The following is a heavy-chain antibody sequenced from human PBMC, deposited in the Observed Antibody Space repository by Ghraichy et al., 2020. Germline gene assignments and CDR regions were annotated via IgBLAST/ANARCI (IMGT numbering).Heavy chain of an antibody. CDR2: IYYSGNT. D-gene: IGHD3-22*01. CDR1: GGSISSSNYF. J-gene: IGHJ4*02. Sequence: SETLSLTCTVSGGSISSSNYFWGWIRQPPGKGLEWIGSIYYSGNTYYNPSLKSRVTISVDTSRNQFSLKLNSVTAADTAVYYCASSSYYASSGYPFFDYWGQGTLVTVSS. CDR3: ASSSYYASSGYPFFDY. V-gene: IGHV4-39*01.